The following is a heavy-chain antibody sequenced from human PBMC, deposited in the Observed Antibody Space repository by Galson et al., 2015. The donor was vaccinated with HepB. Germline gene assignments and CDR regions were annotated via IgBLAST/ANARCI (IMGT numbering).Heavy chain of an antibody. J-gene: IGHJ4*02. Sequence: SVKVSCKASGGTFSSYAISWVRRAPGQGLEWMGGIIPIFGTANYAQKFQGRVTITADESTSTAYMELSSLRSEDTAVYYCARDRPLEKYDSSGYFHYWGQGTLVTVSS. V-gene: IGHV1-69*13. CDR3: ARDRPLEKYDSSGYFHY. CDR1: GGTFSSYA. D-gene: IGHD3-22*01. CDR2: IIPIFGTA.